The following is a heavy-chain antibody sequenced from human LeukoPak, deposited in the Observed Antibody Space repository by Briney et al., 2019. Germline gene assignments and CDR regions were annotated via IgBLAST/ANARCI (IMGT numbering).Heavy chain of an antibody. V-gene: IGHV1-69*13. CDR1: GGTFSSYA. D-gene: IGHD6-19*01. CDR3: ARESVAGPFDY. J-gene: IGHJ4*02. Sequence: SVKVSCKAPGGTFSSYAISWGRAGPGQGVEWMGGIFPIFGTANYAQKFQGRVTITADESTSTAYMELSSLRSEDTAVYYCARESVAGPFDYWGQGTLVTVSS. CDR2: IFPIFGTA.